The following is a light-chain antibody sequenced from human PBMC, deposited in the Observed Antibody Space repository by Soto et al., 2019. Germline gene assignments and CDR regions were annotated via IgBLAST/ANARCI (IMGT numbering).Light chain of an antibody. CDR2: GAS. Sequence: EIVMTQSPATLSVSPGERGTLSCRASQSLSSNLAWYQQRPGQAPRLLIYGASTRATGIPARFSGSGSGTEFTLPISSLQSEDFAVYYCQQYNNWPFTFGPGTKVDIK. CDR3: QQYNNWPFT. V-gene: IGKV3-15*01. J-gene: IGKJ3*01. CDR1: QSLSSN.